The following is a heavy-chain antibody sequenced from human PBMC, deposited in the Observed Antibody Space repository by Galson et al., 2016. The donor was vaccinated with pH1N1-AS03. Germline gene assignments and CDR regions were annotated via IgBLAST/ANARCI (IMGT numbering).Heavy chain of an antibody. V-gene: IGHV4-34*01. D-gene: IGHD1-26*01. J-gene: IGHJ4*02. CDR3: ARGIRAAWEVLSY. CDR1: DGFFGNYF. CDR2: VKHSGGV. Sequence: SETLSLTCNVFDGFFGNYFWSWIRHTPEKGLEWIGEVKHSGGVTPNPSLRSRVTMSVDTSRNQFSLRLLSVTAADTAIYFCARGIRAAWEVLSYWGPGTQVTVSS.